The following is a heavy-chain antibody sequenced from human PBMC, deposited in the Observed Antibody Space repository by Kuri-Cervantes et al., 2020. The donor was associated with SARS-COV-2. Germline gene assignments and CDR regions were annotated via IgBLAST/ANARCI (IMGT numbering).Heavy chain of an antibody. CDR3: ARAYGFLRYIYYMDV. J-gene: IGHJ6*03. CDR2: IYYSGST. D-gene: IGHD4-17*01. V-gene: IGHV4-59*11. CDR1: GGSISSHY. Sequence: GSLRLSCTVSGGSISSHYWSWIRQPPGKGLEWIGYIYYSGSTNYNPSLKSRVTISVDTSKNQFSLNLNSVTAADTAVYYCARAYGFLRYIYYMDVWGRGTTVTVSS.